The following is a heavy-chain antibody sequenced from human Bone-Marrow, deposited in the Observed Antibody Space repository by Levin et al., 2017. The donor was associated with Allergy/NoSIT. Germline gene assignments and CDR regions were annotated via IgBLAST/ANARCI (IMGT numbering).Heavy chain of an antibody. Sequence: SQTLSLTCTVSGYSISSGYYWGWIRQPPGKGLEWIGSIYHSGSTYYNPSLKSRVTISVDTSKNQFSLKLSSVTAADTAVYYCAREAGGYSSGWSIVDYWGQGTLVTVSS. V-gene: IGHV4-38-2*02. D-gene: IGHD6-19*01. CDR3: AREAGGYSSGWSIVDY. CDR1: GYSISSGYY. CDR2: IYHSGST. J-gene: IGHJ4*02.